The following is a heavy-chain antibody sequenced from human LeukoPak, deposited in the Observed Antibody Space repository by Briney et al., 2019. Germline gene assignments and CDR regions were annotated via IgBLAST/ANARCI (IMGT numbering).Heavy chain of an antibody. CDR1: GFTFSSYG. Sequence: GGSLRLSCAASGFTFSSYGMHWVRQAPGKGLEWVAVISYDGSNKYYADSVKGRFTISRDNSKNTLYLQMNSLRAEDTAVYYCAREGDYGDYVNAFDIWGQGTMVTVSS. D-gene: IGHD4-17*01. CDR2: ISYDGSNK. V-gene: IGHV3-30*03. J-gene: IGHJ3*02. CDR3: AREGDYGDYVNAFDI.